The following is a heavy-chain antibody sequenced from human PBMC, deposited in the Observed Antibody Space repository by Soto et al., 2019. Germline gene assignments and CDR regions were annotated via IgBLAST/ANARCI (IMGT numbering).Heavy chain of an antibody. D-gene: IGHD3-3*01. Sequence: SSETLSLTCTVSGGSISSGDYYWSWIRQPPGKGLEWIGYIYYSGSTYYNPSLKSRVTISVDTSKNQFSLKLSSVTAADTAVYYCARATERITIFGVVIGTSGFDPWGQGTLVTVSS. CDR3: ARATERITIFGVVIGTSGFDP. CDR2: IYYSGST. CDR1: GGSISSGDYY. J-gene: IGHJ5*02. V-gene: IGHV4-30-4*01.